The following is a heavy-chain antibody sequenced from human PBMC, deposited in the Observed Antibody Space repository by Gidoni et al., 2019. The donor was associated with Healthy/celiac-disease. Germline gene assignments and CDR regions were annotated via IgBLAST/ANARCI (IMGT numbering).Heavy chain of an antibody. V-gene: IGHV3-30*18. CDR2: ISYDGSNK. Sequence: QVQLVEYGGGVVQPGRSLRLSCAPSGFTFSGYGMHWVRQAPGKGLEWVAVISYDGSNKYYADSVKGRFTISRDNSKNTLYLQMNSLRAEDTAVYYCAKEWLLETHAFDIWGQGTMVTVSS. J-gene: IGHJ3*02. D-gene: IGHD3-22*01. CDR3: AKEWLLETHAFDI. CDR1: GFTFSGYG.